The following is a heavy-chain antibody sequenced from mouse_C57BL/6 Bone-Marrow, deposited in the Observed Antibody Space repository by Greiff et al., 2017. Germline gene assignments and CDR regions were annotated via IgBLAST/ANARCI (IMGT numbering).Heavy chain of an antibody. CDR1: GFNFSDYY. CDR2: ISNGGGNT. V-gene: IGHV5-12*01. D-gene: IGHD1-1*01. CDR3: ARTGSSLYWYFDV. J-gene: IGHJ1*03. Sequence: EVMLVESGGGLVQPGGSLKLSCAASGFNFSDYYMYWVRQTPEKRLEWVAYISNGGGNTYYPDTVKGRFTISRDNAKNTLYLQMRRLKSEDTAMYYCARTGSSLYWYFDVWGTGTTVTVSS.